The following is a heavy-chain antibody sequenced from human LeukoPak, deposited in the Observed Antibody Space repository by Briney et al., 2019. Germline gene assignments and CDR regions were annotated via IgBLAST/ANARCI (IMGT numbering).Heavy chain of an antibody. V-gene: IGHV4-59*05. CDR3: ARLASGWGADY. D-gene: IGHD6-19*01. Sequence: PSETLSLTCTVSGGSISSYYWSWIRQPPGKGLEWIGSIYYSGSTYYNPSLKSRVTISVDTSKNQFSLKLSSVTAADTAVYYCARLASGWGADYWGQGTLVTVSS. CDR2: IYYSGST. J-gene: IGHJ4*02. CDR1: GGSISSYY.